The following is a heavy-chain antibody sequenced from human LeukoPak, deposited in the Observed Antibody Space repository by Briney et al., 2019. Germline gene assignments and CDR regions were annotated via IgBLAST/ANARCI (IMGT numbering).Heavy chain of an antibody. CDR3: AKRVVPAAIGSGIWFDP. Sequence: GGSLRLSCAASGFTFSSYAMSWVRQAPGKGLEWVSAISGSGGSTYYADSAKGRFTISRDNSKNTLYLQMNSLRAEDTAVYYCAKRVVPAAIGSGIWFDPWGQGTLVTVSS. V-gene: IGHV3-23*01. D-gene: IGHD2-2*01. J-gene: IGHJ5*02. CDR2: ISGSGGST. CDR1: GFTFSSYA.